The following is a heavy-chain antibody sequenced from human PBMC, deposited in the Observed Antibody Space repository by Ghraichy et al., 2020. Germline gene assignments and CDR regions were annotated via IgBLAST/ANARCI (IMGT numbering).Heavy chain of an antibody. CDR3: TTVLGDGDYLFDY. CDR2: IKSKTDGGTT. Sequence: GGSLRLSCAASGFTFSNAWMSWVRQAPGKGLEWVGRIKSKTDGGTTDYAAPVKGRFTISRDDSKNTLYLQMNSLKTEDTAVYYCTTVLGDGDYLFDYWGQGTLVTVSS. J-gene: IGHJ4*02. CDR1: GFTFSNAW. D-gene: IGHD4-17*01. V-gene: IGHV3-15*01.